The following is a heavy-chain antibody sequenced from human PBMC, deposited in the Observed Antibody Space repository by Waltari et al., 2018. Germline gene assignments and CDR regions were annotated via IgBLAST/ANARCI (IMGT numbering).Heavy chain of an antibody. J-gene: IGHJ3*02. CDR3: ARDNFWSGYDAFDI. CDR2: IKQDGSEK. CDR1: GFTFSSYW. V-gene: IGHV3-7*01. D-gene: IGHD3-3*01. Sequence: EVQLVESGGGLVQPGGSLRLSCAASGFTFSSYWMSWVRQAPGKGLEWVANIKQDGSEKYYVDSVKGRVTISRDNAKNSLYLQMNSLRAEDTAVYYCARDNFWSGYDAFDIWGQGTMVTVSS.